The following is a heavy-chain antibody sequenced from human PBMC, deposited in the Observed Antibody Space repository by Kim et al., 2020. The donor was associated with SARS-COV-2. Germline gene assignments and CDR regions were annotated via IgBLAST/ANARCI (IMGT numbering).Heavy chain of an antibody. CDR1: GYTFTSYA. Sequence: ASVKVSCKASGYTFTSYAMHWVRQAPGQRLEWMGWINAGNGNTKYSQKFQGRVTITRDTSASTAYMELSSLRSEDTAVYYCARDPGGSYFGLFDPWGQGTLVTVSS. CDR3: ARDPGGSYFGLFDP. V-gene: IGHV1-3*01. CDR2: INAGNGNT. D-gene: IGHD1-26*01. J-gene: IGHJ5*02.